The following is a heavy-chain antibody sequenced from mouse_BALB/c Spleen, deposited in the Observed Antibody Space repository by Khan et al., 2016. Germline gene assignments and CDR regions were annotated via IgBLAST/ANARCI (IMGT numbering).Heavy chain of an antibody. CDR1: GFNVKDTY. CDR2: IDPANGNT. D-gene: IGHD2-4*01. CDR3: AEITTDYYAMDY. Sequence: VQLKQSGAELVEPGASVKLSCTTSGFNVKDTYIHWVKQRPEQGLEWIGRIDPANGNTEYDPNFQGKATVTADTSSNTAYLQLSSMTSEDTAVYYCAEITTDYYAMDYWGQGTSVTVAS. V-gene: IGHV14-3*02. J-gene: IGHJ4*01.